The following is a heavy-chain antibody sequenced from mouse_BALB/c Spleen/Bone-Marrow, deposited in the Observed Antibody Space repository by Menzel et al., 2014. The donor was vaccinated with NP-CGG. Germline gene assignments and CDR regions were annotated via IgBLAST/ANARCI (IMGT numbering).Heavy chain of an antibody. Sequence: VQLQQSGAELVKPGASVTLSCTASGFNIKDTYMHWVQQRPEQGLAWIGRIDPANGNTKYDPKFQGKATITADTPPNSAYLQLSSRTSEYTAVYDCANYYYGSSLFAYWGQGTLVTVSA. V-gene: IGHV14-3*02. CDR3: ANYYYGSSLFAY. J-gene: IGHJ3*01. CDR1: GFNIKDTY. CDR2: IDPANGNT. D-gene: IGHD1-1*01.